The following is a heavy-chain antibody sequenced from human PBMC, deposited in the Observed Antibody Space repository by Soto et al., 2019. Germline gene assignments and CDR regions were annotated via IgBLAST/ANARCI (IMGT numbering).Heavy chain of an antibody. CDR2: ISYDGNNK. V-gene: IGHV3-30*18. CDR3: AKDEGAVARSFDY. CDR1: GFTFSRFG. J-gene: IGHJ4*02. Sequence: VASGGGVVQPGKSLRLSCAASGFTFSRFGMHWVRQAPGKGLEWVALISYDGNNKYYADSVEGRFTISRDNSKNILYLQMNSLRADDTAVYYCAKDEGAVARSFDYWGQGILVNVSS. D-gene: IGHD6-19*01.